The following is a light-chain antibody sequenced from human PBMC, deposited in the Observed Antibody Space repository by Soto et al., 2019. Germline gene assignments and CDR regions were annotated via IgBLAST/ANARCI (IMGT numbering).Light chain of an antibody. CDR1: QSISPY. Sequence: HYPSSLPATVGARVTITSRASQSISPYLHWYQQKPGKAPNLLIYAASTLQSGVPSRFSGSGSGTDFTLTISRLHHDDFATYYCQQSYNTARTFAQVT. J-gene: IGKJ1*01. V-gene: IGKV1-39*01. CDR3: QQSYNTART. CDR2: AAS.